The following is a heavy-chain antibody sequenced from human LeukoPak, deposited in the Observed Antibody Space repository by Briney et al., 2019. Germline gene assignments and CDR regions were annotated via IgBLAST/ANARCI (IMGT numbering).Heavy chain of an antibody. CDR1: GFTFSSYA. D-gene: IGHD4-11*01. J-gene: IGHJ6*03. CDR3: ARGVPKTSYYYYYMDV. Sequence: GGSLRLSCAASGFTFSSYAMYWVRQAPSRGLQWVSVISYDGSNKYYADSVQGRFTIYRDNAKNSLYLQMNSLRAEDTAVYYCARGVPKTSYYYYYMDVWGKGTTVTVSS. V-gene: IGHV3-30*04. CDR2: ISYDGSNK.